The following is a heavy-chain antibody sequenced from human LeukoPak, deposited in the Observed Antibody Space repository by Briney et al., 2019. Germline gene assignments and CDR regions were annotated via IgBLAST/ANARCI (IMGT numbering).Heavy chain of an antibody. D-gene: IGHD2/OR15-2a*01. CDR3: ARGRNYFPIDY. Sequence: PGGSLRLSCAASTLIVSSSHMTWVRQTPGKGLEWVSVIYSGGSTFYADSVKGRFTISRDNSRNTLYLQMNSLRAEDTAVYYCARGRNYFPIDYWGQGTLVTVSS. J-gene: IGHJ4*02. CDR1: TLIVSSSH. V-gene: IGHV3-53*01. CDR2: IYSGGST.